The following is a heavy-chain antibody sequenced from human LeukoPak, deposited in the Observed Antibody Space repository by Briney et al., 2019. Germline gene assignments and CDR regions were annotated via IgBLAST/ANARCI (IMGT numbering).Heavy chain of an antibody. CDR2: INVVNLNT. V-gene: IGHV1-3*01. J-gene: IGHJ4*02. CDR3: ARGAAAGTLNFDY. Sequence: ASVKVSCKASGYPFSSYILHWLRQPPGQRFEWMGWINVVNLNTEYSPRFQDRVTITRDTAASTVYMELSSLRSEDTAVYYCARGAAAGTLNFDYWGQGTLVTVSS. CDR1: GYPFSSYI. D-gene: IGHD6-13*01.